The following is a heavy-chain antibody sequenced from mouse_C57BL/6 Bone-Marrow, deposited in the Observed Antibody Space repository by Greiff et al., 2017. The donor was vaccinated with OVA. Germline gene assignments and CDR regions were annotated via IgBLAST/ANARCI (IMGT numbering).Heavy chain of an antibody. CDR2: IRTYNGNT. Sequence: QVQLKQSGPEVVRPGVSVKISCKGSGYTFTDFAMHWVKQSHAKSLEWIGVIRTYNGNTNYNQKFKVKATMTVDKSSNTAYMELARLTSEDSAIYYCAREAGYYYEAMDYWGQGTSVTVSS. D-gene: IGHD2-3*01. CDR1: GYTFTDFA. V-gene: IGHV1-67*01. CDR3: AREAGYYYEAMDY. J-gene: IGHJ4*01.